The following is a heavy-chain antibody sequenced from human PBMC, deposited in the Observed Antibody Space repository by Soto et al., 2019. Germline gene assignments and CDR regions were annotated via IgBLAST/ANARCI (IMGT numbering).Heavy chain of an antibody. D-gene: IGHD3-3*01. Sequence: SETLSLTCTVSGRSISSGSYYWGWIRQPPGKGLEWIGSIYYSGSTYYNPSLKSRVTISVDTSKNQFSLKLSSVTAADTAVYYCARHALDRNHYIHAVWFGPLGQGTPVIVSA. J-gene: IGHJ5*02. V-gene: IGHV4-39*01. CDR2: IYYSGST. CDR1: GRSISSGSYY. CDR3: ARHALDRNHYIHAVWFGP.